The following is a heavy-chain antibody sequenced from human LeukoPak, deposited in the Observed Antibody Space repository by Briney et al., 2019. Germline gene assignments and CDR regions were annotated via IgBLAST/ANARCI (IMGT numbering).Heavy chain of an antibody. Sequence: ASVKVSCKASGSSFIVYYIHWERQAPGPGHEWKGWINPSSGGTPYEQKFLGRVTITRDTSNSTAYMELSRPRSDDTAVYYGATLYGDYVTSDYWGLGTLVTVSS. CDR1: GSSFIVYY. D-gene: IGHD4-17*01. CDR2: INPSSGGT. CDR3: ATLYGDYVTSDY. V-gene: IGHV1-2*02. J-gene: IGHJ4*02.